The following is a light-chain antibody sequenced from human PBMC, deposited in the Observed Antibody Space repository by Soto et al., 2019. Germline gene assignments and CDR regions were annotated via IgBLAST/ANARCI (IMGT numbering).Light chain of an antibody. CDR2: KAS. CDR3: QQYNSYSWT. Sequence: DIQMTQSPSTLSASVGDRVTITCRASQSLNNWLAWYQQKPGNAPKVLIYKASSLESGVPSRFSGSGSGTEFTLTISSLQPDDFPPYYCQQYNSYSWTFGQGTRVEIK. CDR1: QSLNNW. V-gene: IGKV1-5*03. J-gene: IGKJ1*01.